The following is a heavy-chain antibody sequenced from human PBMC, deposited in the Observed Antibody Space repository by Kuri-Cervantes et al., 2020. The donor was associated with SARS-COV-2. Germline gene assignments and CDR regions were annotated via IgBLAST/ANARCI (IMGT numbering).Heavy chain of an antibody. J-gene: IGHJ6*02. CDR1: GFTFSSYS. CDR3: AREGINYYYYYGMDV. V-gene: IGHV3-48*01. Sequence: GESLKISCAASGFTFSSYSMNWVRQAPGKGLEWVSYISSSSSTIYYADSVEGRFTISRDNAKNSLYLQMNSLRAEDTAVYYCAREGINYYYYYGMDVWGQGTTVTVSS. CDR2: ISSSSSTI.